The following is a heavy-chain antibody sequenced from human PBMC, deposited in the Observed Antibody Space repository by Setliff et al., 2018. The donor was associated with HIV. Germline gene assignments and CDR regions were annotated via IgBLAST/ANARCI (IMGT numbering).Heavy chain of an antibody. CDR1: GDSISNSSSY. CDR3: ARSSDY. CDR2: IHFSGTT. V-gene: IGHV4-39*07. D-gene: IGHD6-6*01. J-gene: IGHJ4*02. Sequence: SETLSLTCSVSGDSISNSSSYWGWIRQPPGKELEWIGSIHFSGTTYYNPSLKSRVTISVDTSKNQFFLKLTSVTAADTAMYYCARSSDYWGQGTQLTVSS.